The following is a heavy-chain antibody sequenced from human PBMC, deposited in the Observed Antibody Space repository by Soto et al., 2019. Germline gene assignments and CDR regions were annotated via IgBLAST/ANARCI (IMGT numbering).Heavy chain of an antibody. V-gene: IGHV4-31*03. CDR1: GVSISSSDYY. D-gene: IGHD4-17*01. CDR2: IYYSGNT. J-gene: IGHJ4*02. Sequence: PSETLSLTCTFSGVSISSSDYYCSWIRQHPWKGLEWIGYIYYSGNTYYNPSLKSRLTISVDTSKNQFSLKLNSVTAADTAVYYCARGLYAATVATCYFDYWGQGTLVTVSS. CDR3: ARGLYAATVATCYFDY.